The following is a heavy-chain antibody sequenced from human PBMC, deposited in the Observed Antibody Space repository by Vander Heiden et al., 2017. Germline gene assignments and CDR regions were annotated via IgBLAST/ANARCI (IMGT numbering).Heavy chain of an antibody. CDR3: ARGPYRPEFDY. Sequence: QLQLQESGPGLVKPSETLSLTISGTRSYWGWIRQPPGKGLAWIGSISYGGNTYYNPTLKSRVTISMDTSKSQFSLDLSSVTAADTAVYYCARGPYRPEFDYWGQGTLVTVPS. CDR1: ISGTRSY. V-gene: IGHV4-39*01. CDR2: ISYGGNT. D-gene: IGHD3-16*02. J-gene: IGHJ4*02.